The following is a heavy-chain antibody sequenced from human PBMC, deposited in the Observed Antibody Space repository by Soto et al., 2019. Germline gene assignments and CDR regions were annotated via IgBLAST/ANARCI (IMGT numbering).Heavy chain of an antibody. D-gene: IGHD1-1*01. V-gene: IGHV4-30-2*01. CDR1: GGSISGGGYS. J-gene: IGHJ4*02. CDR3: ARDKITGLFDY. Sequence: SETLSLTCAVSGGSISGGGYSWSWLRQPPGKGLEWIGEINHSGSTNYNPSLKSRVTISVDTSKNQFSLKLTSVTAADTAVYYCARDKITGLFDYWGQGTLVTVSS. CDR2: INHSGST.